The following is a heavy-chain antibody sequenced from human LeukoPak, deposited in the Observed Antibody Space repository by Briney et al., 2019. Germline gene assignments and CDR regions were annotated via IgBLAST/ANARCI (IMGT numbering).Heavy chain of an antibody. CDR1: GYTFTSYG. CDR3: ARDNVICSSNSCYAMNNWFDP. Sequence: GASVKVSCKASGYTFTSYGISWVRQAPGQGLEWMGWISAYNGNTNYAQKLQGRVTMTTDTSTSTAYMELRSLRSEDTAVYYCARDNVICSSNSCYAMNNWFDPWGQGTLVTVSS. D-gene: IGHD2-2*01. J-gene: IGHJ5*02. CDR2: ISAYNGNT. V-gene: IGHV1-18*01.